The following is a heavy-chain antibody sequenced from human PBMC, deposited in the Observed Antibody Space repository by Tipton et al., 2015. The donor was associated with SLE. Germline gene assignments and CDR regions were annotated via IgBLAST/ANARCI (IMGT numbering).Heavy chain of an antibody. J-gene: IGHJ5*02. Sequence: LSLTCTVSGGSISSSSFYWGWLRQPPGKGLEWIGYIVYSGSTNYNTSLKSRVTISVDTSKNQFSLKLSSVTAADTAEYDWARARRGTAAGILSWGQGTLVTVSS. D-gene: IGHD6-13*01. CDR1: GGSISSSSFY. CDR3: ARARRGTAAGILS. CDR2: IVYSGST. V-gene: IGHV4-61*05.